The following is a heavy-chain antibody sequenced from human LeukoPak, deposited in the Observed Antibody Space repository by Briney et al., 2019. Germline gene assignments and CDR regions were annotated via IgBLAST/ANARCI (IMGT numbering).Heavy chain of an antibody. CDR2: IIPIFGTA. CDR3: ARYSSGYYSHFDY. J-gene: IGHJ4*02. V-gene: IGHV1-69*05. D-gene: IGHD3-22*01. Sequence: GSSVKVSCKASGGTFSSYAISWVRQAPGQGLEWMGWIIPIFGTANYAQKFQGRVTITTDESTSTAYMELNSLRSEDTAVYYCARYSSGYYSHFDYWGQGTLVTVSS. CDR1: GGTFSSYA.